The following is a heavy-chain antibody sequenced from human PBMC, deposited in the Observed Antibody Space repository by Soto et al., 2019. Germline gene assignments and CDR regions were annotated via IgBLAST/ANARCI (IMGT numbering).Heavy chain of an antibody. CDR1: GYTFTSYG. CDR3: ARVGLLWFGEPNSGAHLVVDGMDV. J-gene: IGHJ6*02. V-gene: IGHV1-18*01. D-gene: IGHD3-10*01. Sequence: GASVKVSFKASGYTFTSYGISWVRQAPGQGLEWMGWISAYNGNTNYAQKLQGRVTMTTDTSTSTAYMELRSLRSDDTAVYYCARVGLLWFGEPNSGAHLVVDGMDVWGQGTMVTVSS. CDR2: ISAYNGNT.